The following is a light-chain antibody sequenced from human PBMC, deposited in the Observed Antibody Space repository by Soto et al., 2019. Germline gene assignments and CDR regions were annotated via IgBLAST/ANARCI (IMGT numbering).Light chain of an antibody. CDR3: QHYGTSPEVT. V-gene: IGKV3-20*01. CDR2: GAS. J-gene: IGKJ5*01. CDR1: QSVSSSY. Sequence: IVLTQSPGTLSLSPGERATLSCRASQSVSSSYLAWYQQKPGQAPRLLIYGASSRATGIPDRFSGSGSGADFTLTISRVEPEDFAVYYCQHYGTSPEVTFGQGTRLEIK.